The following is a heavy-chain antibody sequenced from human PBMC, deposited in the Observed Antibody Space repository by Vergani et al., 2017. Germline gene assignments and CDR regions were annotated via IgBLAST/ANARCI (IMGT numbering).Heavy chain of an antibody. V-gene: IGHV4-38-2*02. CDR1: GYSISSGYY. Sequence: QVQLEESGPGLVKPSETLSLTCTVSGYSISSGYYWGWIRQPPGKGLEWIGSISHSGYTFYSPSLKSRVSMSVDTSKNQFALRVNSVTAADTAGYYCVRDPWESGGPYSGCWGRGTLVSVSS. CDR3: VRDPWESGGPYSGC. J-gene: IGHJ4*02. CDR2: ISHSGYT. D-gene: IGHD2-15*01.